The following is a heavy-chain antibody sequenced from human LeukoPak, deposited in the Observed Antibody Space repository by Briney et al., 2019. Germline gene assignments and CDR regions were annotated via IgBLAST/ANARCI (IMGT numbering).Heavy chain of an antibody. V-gene: IGHV4-30-2*01. Sequence: SETLSLTCAVSGVSISSGGYSWSWIRQPPGKGLEWIGYIYHSGSTYYNPSLKSRVTISVDRSKNQFSLKLSSVTAADTAVYYCARADDYNDYFDYWGQGTLVTVSS. D-gene: IGHD5-24*01. J-gene: IGHJ4*02. CDR1: GVSISSGGYS. CDR2: IYHSGST. CDR3: ARADDYNDYFDY.